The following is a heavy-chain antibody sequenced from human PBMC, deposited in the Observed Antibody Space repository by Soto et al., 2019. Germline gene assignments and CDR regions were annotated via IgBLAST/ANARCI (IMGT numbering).Heavy chain of an antibody. J-gene: IGHJ4*02. D-gene: IGHD3-3*01. Sequence: GGSLRLSCAASGFTFDDYAMHWVRQAPGKGLEWVSLISWDGGSTYYADSVKGRFTISRDNSKNSLYLQMNSLRAEDTALYYCAKPYGAGNYDFWSGYYFDYWGQGTLVTVSS. V-gene: IGHV3-43D*03. CDR1: GFTFDDYA. CDR2: ISWDGGST. CDR3: AKPYGAGNYDFWSGYYFDY.